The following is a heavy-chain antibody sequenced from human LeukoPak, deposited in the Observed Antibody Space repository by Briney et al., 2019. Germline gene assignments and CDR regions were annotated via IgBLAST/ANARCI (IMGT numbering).Heavy chain of an antibody. CDR2: IYHSGST. CDR1: GGSISSGGYS. CDR3: ARAGYSSSWYFDY. D-gene: IGHD6-13*01. V-gene: IGHV4-30-2*01. Sequence: KPSETLSLTCAVSGGSISSGGYSWSWIRQPPGKGLEWIGYIYHSGSTYYNPSLKSRVTISVDTSKNQFSLKLSSVTAADTAVYYCARAGYSSSWYFDYWGQGTLVTVSS. J-gene: IGHJ4*02.